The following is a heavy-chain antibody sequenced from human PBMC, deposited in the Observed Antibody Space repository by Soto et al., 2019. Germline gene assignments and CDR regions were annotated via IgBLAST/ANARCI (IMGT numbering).Heavy chain of an antibody. J-gene: IGHJ6*02. Sequence: GGSLRLSCAASGFTFSSYEMNWVRQAPGKGLEWVSYISSSGSTIYYADSVKGRFTISRDNAKNSLYLQMNSLRAEDTAVYYCARFSGSYNLNYYHGMDVWGQGTTVTVSS. CDR1: GFTFSSYE. D-gene: IGHD1-26*01. V-gene: IGHV3-48*03. CDR3: ARFSGSYNLNYYHGMDV. CDR2: ISSSGSTI.